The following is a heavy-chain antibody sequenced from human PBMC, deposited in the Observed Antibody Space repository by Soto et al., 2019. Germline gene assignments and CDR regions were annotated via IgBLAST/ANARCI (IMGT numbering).Heavy chain of an antibody. CDR1: GGSISSGDYY. V-gene: IGHV4-30-4*01. J-gene: IGHJ5*02. CDR2: IYYSGST. CDR3: ARERPDGARLDP. D-gene: IGHD6-6*01. Sequence: QVQLQESGPGLVKPSQTLSLTCTVSGGSISSGDYYWSWIRQPPGKGLEWIGYIYYSGSTYYNPYLRILVAQSIDTSKNQFSLKLSSVTAADTAVYYCARERPDGARLDPWGQGTLVTVSS.